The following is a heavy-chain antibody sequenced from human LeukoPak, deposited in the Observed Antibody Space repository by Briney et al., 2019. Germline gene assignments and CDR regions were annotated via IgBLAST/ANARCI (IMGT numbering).Heavy chain of an antibody. CDR2: IYGGGST. D-gene: IGHD6-19*01. J-gene: IGHJ4*02. CDR1: GLSVSSNF. CDR3: ASWPVGWYGEDS. Sequence: GGSLRLSCSATGLSVSSNFMSWVRQAPGKGLEWVSVIYGGGSTYYADSVKGRFTISRDTPKNTLYLQMNSLRVEDTAVYYCASWPVGWYGEDSWGQGTLVTVSS. V-gene: IGHV3-53*01.